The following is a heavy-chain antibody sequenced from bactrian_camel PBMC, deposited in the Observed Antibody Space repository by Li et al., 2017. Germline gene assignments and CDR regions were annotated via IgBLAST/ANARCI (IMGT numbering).Heavy chain of an antibody. CDR1: GFTFSSIG. CDR3: AADVQLSPIEFNMIRTANY. V-gene: IGHV3S6*01. J-gene: IGHJ4*01. Sequence: VQLVESGGGLVQPGGSLRLSCAASGFTFSSIGMHWVRQAPGKGLEWVAATSTDGSGAFYADSVKGRFTISRDNAKNTLYLQMTDLKPEDTAMYYCAADVQLSPIEFNMIRTANYWGQGTQVTVS. D-gene: IGHD3*01. CDR2: TSTDGSGA.